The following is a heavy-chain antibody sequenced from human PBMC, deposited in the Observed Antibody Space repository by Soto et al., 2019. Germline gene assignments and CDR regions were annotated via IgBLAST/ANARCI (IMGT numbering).Heavy chain of an antibody. CDR1: GYTFTGYY. Sequence: ASVKVSCKASGYTFTGYYMHWVRQAPGQGLEWMGWINPNSGGTNYAQKFQGWVTMTRDTSISTAYMELSRLRSDDTAVYYCARAVTMVRGVITTLDAFDIWGQGTMVTVS. D-gene: IGHD3-10*01. V-gene: IGHV1-2*04. J-gene: IGHJ3*02. CDR3: ARAVTMVRGVITTLDAFDI. CDR2: INPNSGGT.